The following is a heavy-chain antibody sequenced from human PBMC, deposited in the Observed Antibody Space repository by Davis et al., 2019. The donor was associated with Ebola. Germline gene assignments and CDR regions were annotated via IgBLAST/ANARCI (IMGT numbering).Heavy chain of an antibody. Sequence: AASVKVSCKASGYTFSNYGITWVRQAPGQGLEWMGWISAYNGNTNYAQKLQGRVTMTTDTSTSTAYMELRSLRSDDTAVYYCAADRKGIQLWSRAYYYYGMDVWGQGTTVTVSS. CDR3: AADRKGIQLWSRAYYYYGMDV. J-gene: IGHJ6*02. V-gene: IGHV1-18*04. CDR2: ISAYNGNT. CDR1: GYTFSNYG. D-gene: IGHD5-18*01.